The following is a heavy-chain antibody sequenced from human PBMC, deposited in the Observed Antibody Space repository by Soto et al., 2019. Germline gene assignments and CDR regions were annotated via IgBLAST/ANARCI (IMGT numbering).Heavy chain of an antibody. J-gene: IGHJ3*02. CDR1: GFSVNNKY. Sequence: EVQLVESGGGLIQPGESLRLSCAASGFSVNNKYMSWVRQAPGKGLEWLSVIYSGGDTYYADSVKGRFTISRDSSKNTLHLQMNSLRAGDTAVYYCARVGMAEAVMGSHAFDIWGQGTMVTVSP. CDR3: ARVGMAEAVMGSHAFDI. CDR2: IYSGGDT. D-gene: IGHD2-21*01. V-gene: IGHV3-53*01.